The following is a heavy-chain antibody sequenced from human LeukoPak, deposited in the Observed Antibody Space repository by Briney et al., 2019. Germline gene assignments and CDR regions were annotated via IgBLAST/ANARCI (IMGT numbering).Heavy chain of an antibody. J-gene: IGHJ4*02. D-gene: IGHD6-13*01. Sequence: GGSLRLSCAASGFSLRDYSMDWVRQAPGKGLEWVAVISYDGSNKYYADSVKGRFTISRDNSKNTLYLQMNSLRAEDTAVYYCAKDTLYSSSWPYYFDYWGQGTLVTVSS. CDR3: AKDTLYSSSWPYYFDY. CDR2: ISYDGSNK. V-gene: IGHV3-30*18. CDR1: GFSLRDYS.